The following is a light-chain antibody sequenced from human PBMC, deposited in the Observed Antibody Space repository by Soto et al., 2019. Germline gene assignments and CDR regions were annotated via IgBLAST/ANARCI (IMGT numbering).Light chain of an antibody. V-gene: IGKV1-27*01. J-gene: IGKJ3*01. CDR3: QNYNSAPFT. CDR2: AAS. Sequence: IQLTQSPSSLSASVGDRVTITCRASQGITNFLAWYQQKPGKVPKVLIYAASTLQPGVPSRFSGSRSGTDFTLTISSLEPEDVATYYSQNYNSAPFTFGPGTKVDIK. CDR1: QGITNF.